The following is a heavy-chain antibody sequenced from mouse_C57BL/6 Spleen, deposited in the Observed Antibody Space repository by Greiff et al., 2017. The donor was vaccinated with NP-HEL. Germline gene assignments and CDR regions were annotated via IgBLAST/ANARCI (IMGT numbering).Heavy chain of an antibody. CDR3: ARLATWDYFDY. CDR1: GYTFTDYY. Sequence: VQLQQSGAELVRPGASVKLSCKASGYTFTDYYINWVKQRPGQGLEWIARIYPGSGNTYYNEKFKGKATLTAEKSSSTAYMQLSSLTSEDSAVYFCARLATWDYFDYWGQGTTLTVSS. D-gene: IGHD1-2*01. CDR2: IYPGSGNT. V-gene: IGHV1-76*01. J-gene: IGHJ2*01.